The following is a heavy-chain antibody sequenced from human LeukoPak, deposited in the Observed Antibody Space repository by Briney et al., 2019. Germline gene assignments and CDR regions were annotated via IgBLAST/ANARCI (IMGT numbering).Heavy chain of an antibody. Sequence: GGSLRLSSAASGFTFSSYAMTWVRQAPGEGLEWVSSISSSGGSTYYADSVRGRFTISRDNSRNTLYLQMNSLRAEDTAIYYCAKDLVTGSLDYWGRGTLVTVSS. CDR3: AKDLVTGSLDY. D-gene: IGHD3-10*01. V-gene: IGHV3-23*01. CDR2: ISSSGGST. J-gene: IGHJ4*02. CDR1: GFTFSSYA.